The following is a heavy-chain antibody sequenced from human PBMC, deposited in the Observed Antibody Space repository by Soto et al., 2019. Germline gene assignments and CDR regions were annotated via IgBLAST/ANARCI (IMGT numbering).Heavy chain of an antibody. D-gene: IGHD1-1*01. J-gene: IGHJ4*02. CDR3: ARDSDTINWPNCDS. V-gene: IGHV1-69*02. Sequence: QVQLVQSGSEVKKPGSSVRVSCKTSGDTFSIYTISWVRQAPGQGLEWMGRVLPFLDITSYSQRFQGRVTITAARYTTTAYMAMNSMRSEDTAVYYCARDSDTINWPNCDSWGQGTLVTVSS. CDR1: GDTFSIYT. CDR2: VLPFLDIT.